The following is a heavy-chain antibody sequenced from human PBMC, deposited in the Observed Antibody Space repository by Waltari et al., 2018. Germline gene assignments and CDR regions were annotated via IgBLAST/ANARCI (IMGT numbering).Heavy chain of an antibody. D-gene: IGHD5-18*01. Sequence: QLQLQESGPGLVKPSETLSLTCTVSGGSIRSRSYYWGWIRQPPGKGLEWIGSIYYSGSTYYNPSLKSRVTISVDTSKNQFSLKLSSVTAADTAVYYCARGYGLLYFDYWDQGTLVTVSS. CDR3: ARGYGLLYFDY. CDR2: IYYSGST. J-gene: IGHJ4*02. CDR1: GGSIRSRSYY. V-gene: IGHV4-39*01.